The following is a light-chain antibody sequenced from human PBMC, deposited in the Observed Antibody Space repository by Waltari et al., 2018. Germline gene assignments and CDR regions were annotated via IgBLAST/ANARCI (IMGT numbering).Light chain of an antibody. CDR2: EGA. CDR1: RNDVGGYGY. Sequence: QSALTQPASVSGSPGQSITISCTGTRNDVGGYGYVSWYQQYPGKAPKLIIYEGAYRPAGISTRFSGCKSGNTASLTISGIQAEDEADYYGSAHTATVPHVFGTGTRVTVV. J-gene: IGLJ1*01. V-gene: IGLV2-14*01. CDR3: SAHTATVPHV.